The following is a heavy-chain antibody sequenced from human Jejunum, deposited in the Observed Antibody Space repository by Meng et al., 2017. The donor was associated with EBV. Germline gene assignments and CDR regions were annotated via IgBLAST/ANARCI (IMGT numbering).Heavy chain of an antibody. CDR3: ARDQNGSYFTY. CDR1: GGSVSSGGYY. CDR2: IYNSEST. V-gene: IGHV4-61*08. Sequence: QWQRKESGPGWVKPSETLSRTCTVSGGSVSSGGYYWSWIRQPPGKGLEWIGYIYNSESTNYKSSLKSRVTISADTSKNQFSLRLSSVTAADTAVYYCARDQNGSYFTYWGQGTLVTVSS. J-gene: IGHJ4*02. D-gene: IGHD1-26*01.